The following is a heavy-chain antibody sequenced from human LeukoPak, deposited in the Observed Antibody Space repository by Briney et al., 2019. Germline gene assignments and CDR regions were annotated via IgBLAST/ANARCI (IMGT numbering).Heavy chain of an antibody. CDR1: GFTFGSYA. Sequence: PGRSLRLSWAASGFTFGSYAMHWVRQAPGKGLEWVAVISYDGSNKYYADSVKGRFTISRDNSKNTLYLQMNSLRAEDTAVYYCASLGVGAIYFDYWGQGTLVTVSS. CDR3: ASLGVGAIYFDY. J-gene: IGHJ4*02. V-gene: IGHV3-30-3*01. CDR2: ISYDGSNK. D-gene: IGHD1-26*01.